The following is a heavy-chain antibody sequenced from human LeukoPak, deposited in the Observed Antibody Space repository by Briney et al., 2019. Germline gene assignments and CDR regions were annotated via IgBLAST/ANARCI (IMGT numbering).Heavy chain of an antibody. V-gene: IGHV3-53*01. Sequence: GGSLRLSCAASGFTVSSNYMSWVRQAPGKGLEWVSVIYSGGSTYYADSVKGRFTISRDNSKNTLYLQMNSLRAEDTAVYYCAGGYSSSWYTFDPWGQGTLATVSS. CDR3: AGGYSSSWYTFDP. J-gene: IGHJ5*02. D-gene: IGHD6-13*01. CDR2: IYSGGST. CDR1: GFTVSSNY.